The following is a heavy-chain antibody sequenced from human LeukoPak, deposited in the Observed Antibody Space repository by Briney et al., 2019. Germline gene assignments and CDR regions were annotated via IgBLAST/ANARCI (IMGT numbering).Heavy chain of an antibody. Sequence: ASVKVSCKASGYTFTSYDINWVRQATGQGLEWMGWMNPNSGNTGYAQKFQGRVTMTRNTSISTAYMELSSLRSEDTAVYYCASPSIAAAGLGDYWYFDLWGRGTLVTVSS. CDR3: ASPSIAAAGLGDYWYFDL. CDR2: MNPNSGNT. V-gene: IGHV1-8*01. J-gene: IGHJ2*01. CDR1: GYTFTSYD. D-gene: IGHD6-13*01.